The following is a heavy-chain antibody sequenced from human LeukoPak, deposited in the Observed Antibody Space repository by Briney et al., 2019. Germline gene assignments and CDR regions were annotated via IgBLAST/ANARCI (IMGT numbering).Heavy chain of an antibody. Sequence: GASVKVSCKASGYTFTGYYMHWVRQAPGQGLEWMGWINPNSGGTNYAQKFQGRVTMTRDTSISTAYMELSRLRSDDTAVYYCARAYYDSSGYYIETEYYFDYWGQGTLVTVSS. J-gene: IGHJ4*02. CDR3: ARAYYDSSGYYIETEYYFDY. V-gene: IGHV1-2*02. CDR2: INPNSGGT. CDR1: GYTFTGYY. D-gene: IGHD3-22*01.